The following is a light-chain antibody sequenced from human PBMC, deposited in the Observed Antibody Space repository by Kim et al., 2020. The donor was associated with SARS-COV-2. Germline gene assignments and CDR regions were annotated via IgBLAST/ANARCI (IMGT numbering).Light chain of an antibody. V-gene: IGLV2-14*03. CDR1: PTGVIGHKY. CDR3: SSYPSTGTEV. J-gene: IGLJ1*01. Sequence: HSSTSACSGIPTGVIGHKYVSWYQQHPGKAHKLMIYDVTYRPSGVSSRFSGSKSGNTASLTISGLQAEDEADYYCSSYPSTGTEVFGTGTKVTVL. CDR2: DVT.